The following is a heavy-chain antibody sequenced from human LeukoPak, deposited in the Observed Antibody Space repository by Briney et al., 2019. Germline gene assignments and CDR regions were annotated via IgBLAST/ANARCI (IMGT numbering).Heavy chain of an antibody. V-gene: IGHV1-69*04. CDR3: ARVSKIAAAGKGGFDY. Sequence: SVKVSCKASGGTFSSYAISWVRQAPGQGLEWMGRIIPILGIANYAQKFQGRVTITADKSTSTAYMELSSLRSEDTAVYYCARVSKIAAAGKGGFDYWGQGTLVTVSS. D-gene: IGHD6-13*01. CDR1: GGTFSSYA. J-gene: IGHJ4*02. CDR2: IIPILGIA.